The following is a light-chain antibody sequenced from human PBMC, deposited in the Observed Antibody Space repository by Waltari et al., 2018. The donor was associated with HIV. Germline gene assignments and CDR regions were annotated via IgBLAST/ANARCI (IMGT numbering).Light chain of an antibody. V-gene: IGKV3-15*01. CDR3: QQYNDFPLT. CDR2: GAS. J-gene: IGKJ4*01. CDR1: QSISNN. Sequence: EIVMTQSPATLSVSPGERATLSCRASQSISNNLAWYQQNPVQAPRLLIYGASTKDTAIPARFSGSGSGTEFTLTISSLQSEDFAVYYCQQYNDFPLTFGGGTKVEIK.